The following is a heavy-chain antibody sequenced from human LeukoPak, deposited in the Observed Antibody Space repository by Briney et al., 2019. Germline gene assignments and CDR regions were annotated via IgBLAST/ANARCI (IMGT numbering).Heavy chain of an antibody. CDR1: GYTFTSYG. CDR3: ARGASTDFWSGYSRRWFDP. Sequence: ASVKVSCKASGYTFTSYGISWVRQAPGQGLEWMGWISAYNGNTNYAQKLQGRVTMTTDTSTSTAYMELRSLRSDDTAVYYCARGASTDFWSGYSRRWFDPWGQGTLVTVSS. J-gene: IGHJ5*02. D-gene: IGHD3-3*01. V-gene: IGHV1-18*01. CDR2: ISAYNGNT.